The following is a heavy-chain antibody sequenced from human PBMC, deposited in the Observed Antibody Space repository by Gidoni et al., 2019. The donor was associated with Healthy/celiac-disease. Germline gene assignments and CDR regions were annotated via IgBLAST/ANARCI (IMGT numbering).Heavy chain of an antibody. CDR3: ARIYRIQLTGWFDP. J-gene: IGHJ5*02. D-gene: IGHD5-18*01. V-gene: IGHV1-3*01. CDR1: GYTFTSYA. CDR2: INAGNGNT. Sequence: QVQLVQSGAEVKKPGASVKVSCKASGYTFTSYAMHWVRQAPGQRLEWMGWINAGNGNTKYSQKFQGRVTITRDTSASTAYMELSSLRSEDTAVYYCARIYRIQLTGWFDPWGQGTLVTVSS.